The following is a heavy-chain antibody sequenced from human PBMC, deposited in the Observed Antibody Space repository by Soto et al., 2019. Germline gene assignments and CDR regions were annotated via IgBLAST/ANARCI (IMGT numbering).Heavy chain of an antibody. CDR1: GFTFDDYA. Sequence: EVQLVESGGGLVPPGRSLRLSCAASGFTFDDYAMHWVRQAPGKGLEWVSGISWNSGSIGYADSVKGRFTISRDNAKNSLYLQMNSLRAEDTALYYCAKASLRWYFDLWGRGTLVTVSS. CDR3: AKASLRWYFDL. CDR2: ISWNSGSI. D-gene: IGHD3-10*01. V-gene: IGHV3-9*01. J-gene: IGHJ2*01.